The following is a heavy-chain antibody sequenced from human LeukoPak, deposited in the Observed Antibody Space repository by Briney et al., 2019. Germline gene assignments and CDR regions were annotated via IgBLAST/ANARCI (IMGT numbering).Heavy chain of an antibody. CDR1: GFTFSTSW. V-gene: IGHV3-53*01. D-gene: IGHD5-24*01. CDR3: AREGVRDGYNFGFDY. CDR2: IYSDGST. Sequence: GGSLRLSCAASGFTFSTSWMSWVRHVPGKGLEWVSVIYSDGSTYYADSVKGRFTISRDNSKNTLYLQMNSLRAEDTAVYYCAREGVRDGYNFGFDYWGQGTLVTVSS. J-gene: IGHJ4*02.